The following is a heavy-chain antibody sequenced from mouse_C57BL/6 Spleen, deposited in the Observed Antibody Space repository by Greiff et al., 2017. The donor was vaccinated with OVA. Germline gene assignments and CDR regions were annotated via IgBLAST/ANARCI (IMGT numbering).Heavy chain of an antibody. V-gene: IGHV5-17*01. Sequence: EVHLVESGGGLVKPGGSLKLSCAASGFTFSDYGMHWVRQAPEKGLEWVAYISSGSSTIYYDDTVKGRFTISSDNAKNHLFLQRTSLRSDDTAMYYCATYYSIYGWYFDVWGTGTTVTVSS. CDR3: ATYYSIYGWYFDV. J-gene: IGHJ1*03. CDR2: ISSGSSTI. D-gene: IGHD2-5*01. CDR1: GFTFSDYG.